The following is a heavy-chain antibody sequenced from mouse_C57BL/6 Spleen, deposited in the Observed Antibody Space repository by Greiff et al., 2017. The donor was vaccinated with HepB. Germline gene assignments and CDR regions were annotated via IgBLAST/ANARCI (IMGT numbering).Heavy chain of an antibody. Sequence: QVQLQQPGAELVKPGASVKLSCKASGYTFTSYWMQWVKQRPGQGLEWIGEIDPSDSYTNYNQKFKGKATLTVDTSSSTAYMQLSSLTSEDSAVYYCAREDYYGSSYAMDYWGQGTSVTVSS. J-gene: IGHJ4*01. D-gene: IGHD1-1*01. CDR3: AREDYYGSSYAMDY. CDR2: IDPSDSYT. CDR1: GYTFTSYW. V-gene: IGHV1-50*01.